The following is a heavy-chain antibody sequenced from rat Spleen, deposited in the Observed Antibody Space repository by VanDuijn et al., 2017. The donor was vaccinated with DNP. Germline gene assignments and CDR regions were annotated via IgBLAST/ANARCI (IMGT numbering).Heavy chain of an antibody. CDR1: GVTFSDYY. CDR3: ARGDPGLYVMDA. V-gene: IGHV5-22*01. J-gene: IGHJ2*01. Sequence: EVQLVESGGGLVQPGRSLKLSCAASGVTFSDYYMAWVRQAPTKGLVWVVSISSEGSITYYGDSVKGRFTISRDNAKSTLYLQMNSLRSEDTATYYCARGDPGLYVMDAWGQGVVVTVSS. CDR2: ISSEGSIT. D-gene: IGHD1-4*01.